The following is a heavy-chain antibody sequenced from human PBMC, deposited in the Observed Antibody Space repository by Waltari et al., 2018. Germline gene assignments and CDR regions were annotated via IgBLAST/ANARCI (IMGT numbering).Heavy chain of an antibody. D-gene: IGHD3-10*01. CDR2: IYYSGRT. J-gene: IGHJ4*02. V-gene: IGHV4-31*03. CDR1: GGSISSGGYY. CDR3: ARGRRGYYGSGSYSDYFDY. Sequence: QVQLQESGPGLVKPSQTLSLTCTVSGGSISSGGYYWSWIRQHPGKGLEWIGYIYYSGRTYYNPSLKSRVTISVDTSKNQFSLNLSSVTAADTAVYYCARGRRGYYGSGSYSDYFDYWGQGTLVTVSS.